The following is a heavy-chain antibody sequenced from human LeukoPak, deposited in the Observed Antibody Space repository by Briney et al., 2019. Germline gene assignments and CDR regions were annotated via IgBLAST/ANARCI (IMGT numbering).Heavy chain of an antibody. CDR3: ARGMGIVVVPAVPDAFDT. Sequence: PGRSLRLSCAASGFTFDDYAMSWVRQAPGKGLEWVSVIYSGGSTYYADSVKGRFTISRDNSKNTLYLQMNSLRAEDTAVYYCARGMGIVVVPAVPDAFDTWAKGQWSPSLQ. CDR2: IYSGGST. CDR1: GFTFDDYA. V-gene: IGHV3-53*01. J-gene: IGHJ3*02. D-gene: IGHD2-2*03.